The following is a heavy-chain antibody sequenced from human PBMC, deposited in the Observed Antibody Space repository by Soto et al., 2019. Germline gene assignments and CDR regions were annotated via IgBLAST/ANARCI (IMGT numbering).Heavy chain of an antibody. V-gene: IGHV3-74*01. CDR3: ARGDKGGFDL. CDR2: IHSDGSST. D-gene: IGHD2-21*02. Sequence: GGSLRLSCAASGFTFDTYGMSWVRQAPGKELQWVSLIHSDGSSTTYADSVKGRFTISRDNAKNTLYLQMNSLRAEDTAVYYCARGDKGGFDLWGQGTTVTVSS. J-gene: IGHJ3*01. CDR1: GFTFDTYG.